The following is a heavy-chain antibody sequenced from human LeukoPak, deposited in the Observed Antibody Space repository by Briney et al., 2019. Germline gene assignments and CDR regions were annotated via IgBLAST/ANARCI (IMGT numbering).Heavy chain of an antibody. CDR3: AKSRTGSYYPD. Sequence: GGSLRLPCAASGFTFSSYAMSWVRQAPGKGLEWVSAISGSGGSTYYADSVKGRFTISRDNSKNTLYLQMNSLRAEDTAVYYCAKSRTGSYYPDWGQGTLVTVSS. J-gene: IGHJ4*02. V-gene: IGHV3-23*01. CDR2: ISGSGGST. CDR1: GFTFSSYA. D-gene: IGHD3-10*01.